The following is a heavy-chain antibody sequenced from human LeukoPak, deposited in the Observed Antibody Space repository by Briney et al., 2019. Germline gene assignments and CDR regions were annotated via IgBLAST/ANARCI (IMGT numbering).Heavy chain of an antibody. CDR2: IKSKTDGRTT. Sequence: GGSLRLSCAASGFTFSNAWMSWVRQAPGKGLEWVGRIKSKTDGRTTDYAAPVKGRFTIASDDSKNTLNLQMNSLKNEDTAVYYCTTEDIVNGIDPWGQGTLVTVSS. D-gene: IGHD5-12*01. CDR1: GFTFSNAW. J-gene: IGHJ5*02. V-gene: IGHV3-15*01. CDR3: TTEDIVNGIDP.